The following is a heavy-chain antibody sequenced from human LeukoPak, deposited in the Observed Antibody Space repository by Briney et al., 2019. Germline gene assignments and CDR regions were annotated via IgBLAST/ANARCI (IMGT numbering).Heavy chain of an antibody. V-gene: IGHV1-18*01. CDR1: GYTFPSYG. CDR2: INAYDGNA. J-gene: IGHJ4*02. CDR3: ARVPPLRYYFDH. D-gene: IGHD3-16*01. Sequence: GASVKVSCKASGYTFPSYGISWVRQVPGQGLEWMGWINAYDGNAKHAQTLQGRVTMTTDTSTSTAYMELGSLRSDDTAVYYCARVPPLRYYFDHWGQGTLVTVSS.